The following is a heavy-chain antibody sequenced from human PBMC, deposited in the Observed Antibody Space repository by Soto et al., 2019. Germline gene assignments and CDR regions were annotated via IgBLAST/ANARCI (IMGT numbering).Heavy chain of an antibody. CDR1: GFTFGDYA. Sequence: GGSLRRSCTASGFTFGDYAMSWFRQAPGKGLEWVGFIRSKAYGGTTEYAASVKGRFTISRDDSKSIAYLQMNSLKTEDTAVYYCTVGRRITIFGVVNDAFDIWGQGTMVTVS. V-gene: IGHV3-49*03. CDR2: IRSKAYGGTT. CDR3: TVGRRITIFGVVNDAFDI. J-gene: IGHJ3*02. D-gene: IGHD3-3*01.